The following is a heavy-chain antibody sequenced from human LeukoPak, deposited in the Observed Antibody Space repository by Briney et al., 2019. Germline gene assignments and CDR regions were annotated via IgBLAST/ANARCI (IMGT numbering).Heavy chain of an antibody. CDR2: VYYTGHT. CDR3: ARDPFYGSGSYYNPGLTHYYYGMDV. Sequence: PSETLSLTCTVSGGSISNYYWSWIRQPPGKGLEWIGNVYYTGHTKYNPSLKGPSLKSRVTISVDTSKNQFSLKLSSVTAADTAVYYCARDPFYGSGSYYNPGLTHYYYGMDVWGQGTTVTVSS. J-gene: IGHJ6*02. V-gene: IGHV4-59*12. D-gene: IGHD3-10*01. CDR1: GGSISNYY.